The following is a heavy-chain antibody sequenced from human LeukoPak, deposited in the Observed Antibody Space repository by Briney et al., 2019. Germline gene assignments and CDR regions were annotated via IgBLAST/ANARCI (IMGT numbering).Heavy chain of an antibody. CDR3: ASLPGYSSPPLYGMDV. Sequence: PGGSLRLSCAASGFTFKTYTMHWVRQAPGMGLEWVSSISSSSSYIFYADSVKGRFTISRDNAKNSLYLQMSSLRAEDAAVYYCASLPGYSSPPLYGMDVWGQGTTVTVSS. J-gene: IGHJ6*02. CDR2: ISSSSSYI. D-gene: IGHD4-23*01. CDR1: GFTFKTYT. V-gene: IGHV3-21*01.